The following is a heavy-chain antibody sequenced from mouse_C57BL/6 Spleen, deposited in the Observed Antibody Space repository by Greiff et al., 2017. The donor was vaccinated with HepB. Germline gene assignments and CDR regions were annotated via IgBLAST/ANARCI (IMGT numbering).Heavy chain of an antibody. CDR2: IYPSDSET. CDR3: ARSYYGSSHYAMDY. D-gene: IGHD1-1*01. J-gene: IGHJ4*01. V-gene: IGHV1-61*01. Sequence: VQLQQPGAELVRPGSSVKLSCKASGYTFTSYWMDWVKQRPGQGLEWIGNIYPSDSETHYNQKFKDKATLTVDKSSSTAYMQLSSLTSEDSAVYYCARSYYGSSHYAMDYWGQGTSVTVSS. CDR1: GYTFTSYW.